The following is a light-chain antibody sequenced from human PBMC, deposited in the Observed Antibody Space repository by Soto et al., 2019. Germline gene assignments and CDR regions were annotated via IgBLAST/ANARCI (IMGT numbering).Light chain of an antibody. Sequence: DIQMTQSPSFLSASAGDRITLTCRASQNIGKYVNWYQQNPRKAPNLLIFGASNLQSGVPSRFGGSGSGTEFTLTISSLQPEDFATYFCQQVLTAPYTLGQGTRVEVK. V-gene: IGKV1-39*01. CDR1: QNIGKY. CDR2: GAS. J-gene: IGKJ1*01. CDR3: QQVLTAPYT.